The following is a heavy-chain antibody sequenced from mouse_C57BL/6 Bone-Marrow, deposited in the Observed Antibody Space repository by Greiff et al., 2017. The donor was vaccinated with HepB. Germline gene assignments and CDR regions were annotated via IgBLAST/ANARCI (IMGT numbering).Heavy chain of an antibody. V-gene: IGHV10-3*01. CDR2: IRSKSSNYAT. J-gene: IGHJ1*03. D-gene: IGHD1-1*01. CDR1: GFTFNTYA. Sequence: DVQLQESGGGLVQPKGSLKLSCAASGFTFNTYAMHWVRQAPGKGLEWVARIRSKSSNYATYYADSVKDRFTISRDDSQSMLYLQMNNLKTEDTAMYYCVRESYYGSSYWYFDVWGTGTTVTVSS. CDR3: VRESYYGSSYWYFDV.